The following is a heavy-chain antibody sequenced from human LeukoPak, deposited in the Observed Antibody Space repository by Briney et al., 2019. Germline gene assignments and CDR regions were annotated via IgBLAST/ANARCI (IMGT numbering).Heavy chain of an antibody. D-gene: IGHD1-26*01. CDR3: ARGEVFDY. CDR2: ISGSGGST. CDR1: GFSFNNYA. V-gene: IGHV3-23*01. J-gene: IGHJ4*02. Sequence: GGSLRLSCAASGFSFNNYAMSWVRQAPGKGLEWVSVISGSGGSTYYADSVKGRFTISRDNSKNTLYLQMNSLRAEDTGVYYCARGEVFDYWGQGTLVTVSS.